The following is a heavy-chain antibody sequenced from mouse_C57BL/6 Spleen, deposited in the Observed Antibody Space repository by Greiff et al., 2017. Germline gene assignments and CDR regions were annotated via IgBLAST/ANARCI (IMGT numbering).Heavy chain of an antibody. CDR3: ARLGRGAYYFDY. V-gene: IGHV7-3*01. J-gene: IGHJ2*01. D-gene: IGHD4-1*01. CDR1: GFTFTDYY. CDR2: IRNKANGYTT. Sequence: EVQLVESGGGLVQPGGSLSLSCAASGFTFTDYYMSWVRQPPGKALEWLGFIRNKANGYTTEYSASVKGRFTISRDNSQSILYLQMNALRAEDSATYYCARLGRGAYYFDYWGQGTTLTVSS.